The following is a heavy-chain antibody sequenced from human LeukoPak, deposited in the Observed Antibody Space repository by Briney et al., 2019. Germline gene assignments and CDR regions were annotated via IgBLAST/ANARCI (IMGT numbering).Heavy chain of an antibody. Sequence: GGSLRLSCAASGFTFSSYAMSWVRQAPGKGLEWVSAISGSGGSTYYADSVKGRFTISRDNSKNTLYLQMNSLRAEDTAVYYCASSSTRYWYFDLWGRGTLVTVSS. V-gene: IGHV3-23*01. CDR2: ISGSGGST. J-gene: IGHJ2*01. D-gene: IGHD2-2*01. CDR1: GFTFSSYA. CDR3: ASSSTRYWYFDL.